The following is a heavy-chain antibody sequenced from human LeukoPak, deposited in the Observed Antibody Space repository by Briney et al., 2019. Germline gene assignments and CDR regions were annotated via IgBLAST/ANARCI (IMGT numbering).Heavy chain of an antibody. CDR1: GFTFSNYG. CDR3: AKGYYDSSAFDM. J-gene: IGHJ3*02. Sequence: GGSLRLSCAASGFTFSNYGMDWVRQGPGKRLEWVAFIRYDGSNQYYTDSVKGRFTISRDNSENTLFLQMNSLRAEDTAVYYCAKGYYDSSAFDMWGQGTMVTVSS. V-gene: IGHV3-30*02. CDR2: IRYDGSNQ. D-gene: IGHD3-22*01.